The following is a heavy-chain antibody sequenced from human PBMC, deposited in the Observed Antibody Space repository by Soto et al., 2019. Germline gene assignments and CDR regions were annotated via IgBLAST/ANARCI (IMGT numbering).Heavy chain of an antibody. CDR1: GGSISSGGYY. Sequence: SETLSLTCAVSGGSISSGGYYWSWIRQHPGKGLEWIGYIFYSGSTYYNPSLKSRVTISVDTSKNQFSLKLSSVTAADTAVYYCARAPGDYFDYWGQGTLVTVS. V-gene: IGHV4-31*11. J-gene: IGHJ4*02. CDR3: ARAPGDYFDY. CDR2: IFYSGST.